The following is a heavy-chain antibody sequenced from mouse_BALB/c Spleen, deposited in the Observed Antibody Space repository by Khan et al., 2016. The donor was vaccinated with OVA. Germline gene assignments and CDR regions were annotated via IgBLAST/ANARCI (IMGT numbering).Heavy chain of an antibody. Sequence: QVRLQQSGAELAKPGASVKMSCKASGYTFTNYWILWVKQRPGQGLEWIGYINPSTDYTEYNQNFKDKATLTADKSSRTAYMQLSSLTSEDSAVYYGARRGLRWDFDYWGQGTSLTVSS. CDR2: INPSTDYT. J-gene: IGHJ2*02. V-gene: IGHV1-7*01. D-gene: IGHD1-1*01. CDR3: ARRGLRWDFDY. CDR1: GYTFTNYW.